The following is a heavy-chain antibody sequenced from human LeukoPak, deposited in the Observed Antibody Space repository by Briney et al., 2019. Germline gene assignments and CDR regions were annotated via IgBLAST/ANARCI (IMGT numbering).Heavy chain of an antibody. Sequence: SETLSLTCAVYGGSFSGYYWSWIRQPPGKGLEWIGEINHSGSTNYNPSLKSRVTISVDTSKNQFSLKLSSVTAADTAVYYCARDTYYYDSSGYAVDYWGQGTLVTVSS. V-gene: IGHV4-34*01. CDR2: INHSGST. J-gene: IGHJ4*02. CDR1: GGSFSGYY. CDR3: ARDTYYYDSSGYAVDY. D-gene: IGHD3-22*01.